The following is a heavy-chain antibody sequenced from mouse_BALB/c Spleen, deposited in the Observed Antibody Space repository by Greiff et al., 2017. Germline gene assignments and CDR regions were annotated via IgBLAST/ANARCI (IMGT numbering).Heavy chain of an antibody. CDR1: GFTFSSYT. Sequence: EVKLVESGGGLVQPGGSLKLSCAASGFTFSSYTMSWVRQTPEKRLEWVAYISNGGGSTYYPDTVKGRFTISRDNAKNTLYLQMSSLRSEDTAMYYCAGQRNSGYMDYWGQGTSVTVSS. D-gene: IGHD3-1*01. CDR2: ISNGGGST. CDR3: AGQRNSGYMDY. J-gene: IGHJ4*01. V-gene: IGHV5-12-2*01.